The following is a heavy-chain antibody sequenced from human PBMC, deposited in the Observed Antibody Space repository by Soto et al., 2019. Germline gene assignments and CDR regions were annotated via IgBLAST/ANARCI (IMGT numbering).Heavy chain of an antibody. CDR1: GYSLTSYA. D-gene: IGHD5-12*01. CDR3: ARNLGGYNFDY. CDR2: INAGNGDT. Sequence: QVQLVQSGAEEKKPGASVKVSCKSSGYSLTSYAMHWVRQAPGQRLEWMGWINAGNGDTKYSQKFQGRVTITRDTSASTTYMELSSLRSEDTAVYYCARNLGGYNFDYWGQGTLVIVSS. J-gene: IGHJ4*02. V-gene: IGHV1-3*05.